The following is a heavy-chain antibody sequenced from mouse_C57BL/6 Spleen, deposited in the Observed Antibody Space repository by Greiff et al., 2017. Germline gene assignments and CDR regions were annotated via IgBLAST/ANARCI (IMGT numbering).Heavy chain of an antibody. CDR3: ARMVTTISYAMDY. D-gene: IGHD2-2*01. Sequence: VKLMESGPELVKPGASVKISCKASGYAFSSSWMNWVKQRPGKGLEWIGRIYPGDGDTNYNGKFKGKATLTADKSSSTAYMQLSSLTSEDSAVYFCARMVTTISYAMDYWGQGTSVTVSA. J-gene: IGHJ4*01. CDR2: IYPGDGDT. CDR1: GYAFSSSW. V-gene: IGHV1-82*01.